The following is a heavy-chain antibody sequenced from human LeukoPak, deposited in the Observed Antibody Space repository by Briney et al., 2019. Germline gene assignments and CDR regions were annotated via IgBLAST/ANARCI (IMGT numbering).Heavy chain of an antibody. CDR1: GGSISSSSYY. J-gene: IGHJ5*02. Sequence: SETLSLTCTVSGGSISSSSYYWGWIRQPPGKGLEWIGSIYYSGSTYHNPSLKSRVTISVDTSKNQFSLKLSSVTAADTAVYYCARGEAFDPWGQGTLVTVSS. V-gene: IGHV4-39*01. CDR3: ARGEAFDP. CDR2: IYYSGST.